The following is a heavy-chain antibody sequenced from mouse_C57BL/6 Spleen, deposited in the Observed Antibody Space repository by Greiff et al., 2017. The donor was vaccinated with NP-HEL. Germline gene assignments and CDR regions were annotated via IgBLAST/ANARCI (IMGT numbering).Heavy chain of an antibody. CDR3: ARAGAAQATSWFAY. J-gene: IGHJ3*01. D-gene: IGHD3-2*02. V-gene: IGHV1-64*01. Sequence: QVQLKQSGAELVKPGASVKLSCKASGYTFTSYWMHWVKQRPGQGLEWIGMIHPNSGSTNYNEKFKSKATLTVDKSSSTAYMQLSSLTSEDSAVYYCARAGAAQATSWFAYWGQGTLVTVSA. CDR2: IHPNSGST. CDR1: GYTFTSYW.